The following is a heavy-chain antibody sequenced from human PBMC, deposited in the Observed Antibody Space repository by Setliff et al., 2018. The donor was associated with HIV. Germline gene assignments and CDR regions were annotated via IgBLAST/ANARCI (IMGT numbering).Heavy chain of an antibody. J-gene: IGHJ6*02. CDR2: FYPGDSDT. CDR1: GYSFTNYW. Sequence: GESLKISCKGYGYSFTNYWIGWVRQMPGKGLEWMGIFYPGDSDTRYSPSFQGQVTISADKSISTAYLQWSSLKASDTAMYYCARRAAAGKYYYYYGLDVWGQGTTVTVSS. V-gene: IGHV5-51*01. CDR3: ARRAAAGKYYYYYGLDV. D-gene: IGHD6-13*01.